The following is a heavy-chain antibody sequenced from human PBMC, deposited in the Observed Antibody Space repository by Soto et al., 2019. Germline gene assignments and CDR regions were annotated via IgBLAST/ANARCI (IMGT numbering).Heavy chain of an antibody. CDR1: GFTFSSYA. CDR2: ISGSGGST. CDR3: AKDIRAHTIFGVVERYYGMDV. V-gene: IGHV3-23*01. J-gene: IGHJ6*02. Sequence: GESLKISCAASGFTFSSYAMSWVRQAPGKGLEWVSAISGSGGSTYYADSVKGRFTISRDNSKNTLYLQMNSLRAEDTAVYYCAKDIRAHTIFGVVERYYGMDVWGQGTTVPVS. D-gene: IGHD3-3*01.